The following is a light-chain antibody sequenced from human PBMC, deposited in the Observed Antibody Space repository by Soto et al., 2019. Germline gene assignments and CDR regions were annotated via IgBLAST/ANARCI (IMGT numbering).Light chain of an antibody. CDR3: SSYIPNNSTYV. J-gene: IGLJ1*01. CDR1: SSDVDGYNY. V-gene: IGLV2-14*03. Sequence: QSALTQPASVSGSPGQSITISCAGTSSDVDGYNYVSWYQHHPGKAPKRMIHDVSNRPSGVSNRFSGSKSGNTASLTISGLQAEDEADYYCSSYIPNNSTYVFGTGAKVTVL. CDR2: DVS.